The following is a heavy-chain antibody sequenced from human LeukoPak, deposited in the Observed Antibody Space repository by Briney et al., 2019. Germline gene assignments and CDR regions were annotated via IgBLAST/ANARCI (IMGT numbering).Heavy chain of an antibody. CDR2: IKPDGSAA. Sequence: PGGSLRLSCTDSGFTFSMYWMSWVRQAPGKGLEWLASIKPDGSAAIYVDSMKGRFTISRDNGKNSLYLQMNSMTVEDTAVYYCATHSDWRFDFWGQGTLVTVSS. V-gene: IGHV3-7*01. J-gene: IGHJ4*02. D-gene: IGHD6-19*01. CDR1: GFTFSMYW. CDR3: ATHSDWRFDF.